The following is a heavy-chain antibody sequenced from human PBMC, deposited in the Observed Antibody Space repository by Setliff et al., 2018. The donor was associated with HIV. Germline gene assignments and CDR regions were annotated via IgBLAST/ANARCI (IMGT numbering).Heavy chain of an antibody. CDR2: ISGYNGHT. V-gene: IGHV1-18*01. J-gene: IGHJ3*02. CDR1: GYTFSSYS. Sequence: ASVKVSCKASGYTFSSYSISWVRQAPGQGLEWMGWISGYNGHTNYAQKFQGRVIMTTDTSTSTAYMELRSLRSDDTAVYYCAREYFGSGSYVRSFDIWGQVTLVTVSS. D-gene: IGHD3-10*01. CDR3: AREYFGSGSYVRSFDI.